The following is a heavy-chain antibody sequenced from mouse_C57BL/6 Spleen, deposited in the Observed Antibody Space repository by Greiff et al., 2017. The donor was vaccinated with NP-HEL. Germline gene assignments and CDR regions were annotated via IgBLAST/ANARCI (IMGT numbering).Heavy chain of an antibody. J-gene: IGHJ2*01. V-gene: IGHV1-15*01. CDR1: GYTFTDYE. CDR3: TRDYGSSYRY. D-gene: IGHD1-1*01. Sequence: VQVVESGAELVRPGASVTLSCKASGYTFTDYEMHWVKQTPVHGLEWIGAIDPETGGTAYNQKFKGKAILTADKSSSTAYMELRSLTSEDSAVYYCTRDYGSSYRYWGQGTTLTVSS. CDR2: IDPETGGT.